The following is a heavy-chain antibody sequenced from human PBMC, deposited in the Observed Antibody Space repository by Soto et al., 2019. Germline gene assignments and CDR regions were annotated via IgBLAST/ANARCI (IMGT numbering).Heavy chain of an antibody. Sequence: SETLSLTCAVYGGSFSGYYWSWIRQPPGKGLEWIGEINHSGSTNYNPSLKSRVTISVDTSKNQFSLKLSSVTAADMAVYYCARGATMVRGVIAIPYYMDVWGKGTTVTVS. D-gene: IGHD3-10*01. CDR3: ARGATMVRGVIAIPYYMDV. J-gene: IGHJ6*03. V-gene: IGHV4-34*01. CDR1: GGSFSGYY. CDR2: INHSGST.